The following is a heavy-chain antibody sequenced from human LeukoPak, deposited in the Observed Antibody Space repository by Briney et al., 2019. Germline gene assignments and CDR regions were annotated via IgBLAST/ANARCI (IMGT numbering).Heavy chain of an antibody. V-gene: IGHV1-2*04. J-gene: IGHJ6*02. Sequence: ASVKVSCKAYGYTFTGYYMHWVRQAPGQGLEWMGWINPNSGGTNYAQKFQGWVTMTRDTSISTAYMELSRLRSDDTAVYYCARGGIAVAGSYYYYGMDVWGQGTTVTVSS. CDR2: INPNSGGT. CDR1: GYTFTGYY. CDR3: ARGGIAVAGSYYYYGMDV. D-gene: IGHD6-19*01.